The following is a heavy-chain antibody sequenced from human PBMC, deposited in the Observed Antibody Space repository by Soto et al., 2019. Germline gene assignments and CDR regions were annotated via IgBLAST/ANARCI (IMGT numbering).Heavy chain of an antibody. CDR2: INHSGST. J-gene: IGHJ5*02. Sequence: PSETLSLTCAVYGGSFSGYYWSWIRQPPGKGLEWIGEINHSGSTNYNPSLKSRVTISVDTSKNQSSLKLSSVTAADTAVYYCARYSSSGRWFDPWGQGTLVTVSS. D-gene: IGHD6-6*01. CDR3: ARYSSSGRWFDP. V-gene: IGHV4-34*01. CDR1: GGSFSGYY.